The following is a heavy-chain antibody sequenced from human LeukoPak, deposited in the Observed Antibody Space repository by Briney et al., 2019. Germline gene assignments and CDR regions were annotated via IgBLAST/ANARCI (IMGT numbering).Heavy chain of an antibody. CDR2: ISYDGSNK. D-gene: IGHD6-6*01. CDR1: GFTFSSYG. J-gene: IGHJ3*02. V-gene: IGHV3-30*18. CDR3: AKALSRSSSSQVQNDAFDI. Sequence: GGSLRLSCAASGFTFSSYGMHWVRQAPGKGLEWVAVISYDGSNKYYADSVKGRFTISRDNSKNTLYLQMNSLRAEDTAVYYCAKALSRSSSSQVQNDAFDIWGQGTMVTVSS.